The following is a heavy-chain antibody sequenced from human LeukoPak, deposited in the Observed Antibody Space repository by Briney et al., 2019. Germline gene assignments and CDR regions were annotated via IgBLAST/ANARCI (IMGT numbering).Heavy chain of an antibody. J-gene: IGHJ6*02. V-gene: IGHV3-30-3*01. CDR1: GFTFSSYA. CDR2: LPYDGSNK. CDR3: ARDPEWAAAGTGYYYYGMDV. D-gene: IGHD6-13*01. Sequence: PRGSLRLSCAASGFTFSSYAMHWVRQAPGKGLEWVAVLPYDGSNKYYADSVKGRFTISRDNSKNTLYLQMNSLRAEDTAVYYCARDPEWAAAGTGYYYYGMDVWGQGTTVTVSS.